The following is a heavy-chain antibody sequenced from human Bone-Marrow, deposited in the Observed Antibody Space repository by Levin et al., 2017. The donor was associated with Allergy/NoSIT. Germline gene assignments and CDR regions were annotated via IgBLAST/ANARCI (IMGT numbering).Heavy chain of an antibody. Sequence: GESLKISCAASGFTFSSCAMYWLRQAPGKGLEWVSAISGSGATTYYAESVKGRFTISRDNSKNTLFLQMNSLRADDTAVYYCAKWTGGALWGQGTLVSVSS. V-gene: IGHV3-23*01. CDR2: ISGSGATT. CDR3: AKWTGGAL. J-gene: IGHJ4*02. D-gene: IGHD2-8*02. CDR1: GFTFSSCA.